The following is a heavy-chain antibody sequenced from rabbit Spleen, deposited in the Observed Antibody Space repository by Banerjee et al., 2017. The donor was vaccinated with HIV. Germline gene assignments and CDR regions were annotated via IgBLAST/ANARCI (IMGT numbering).Heavy chain of an antibody. CDR2: IYAGSSGTT. CDR1: GFSFSSTYW. D-gene: IGHD1-1*01. J-gene: IGHJ4*01. V-gene: IGHV1S45*01. Sequence: QEQLEESGGDLVQPEGSLTLTCTASGFSFSSTYWVCWVRQAPGKGLEWIACIYAGSSGTTYYATWAKGRFTISKTSSTTVTLQMTSLTAADTATYFCARDRDGNSGYNMWGPGTLVTVS. CDR3: ARDRDGNSGYNM.